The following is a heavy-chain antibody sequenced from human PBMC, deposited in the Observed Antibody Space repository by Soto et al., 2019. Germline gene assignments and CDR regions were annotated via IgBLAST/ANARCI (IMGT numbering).Heavy chain of an antibody. CDR3: AILLDVRRRPNYIVF. CDR1: GFTFSRDS. D-gene: IGHD3-3*01. Sequence: GRSLRLSCAASGFTFSRDSMNWVRQAPGKGLEWVSYMSSGGSTIYYADSVKGRFTISRDNAKNSLYLQMNSLRAEDTAVYYCAILLDVRRRPNYIVFRGPGIQVTV. J-gene: IGHJ4*02. CDR2: MSSGGSTI. V-gene: IGHV3-48*01.